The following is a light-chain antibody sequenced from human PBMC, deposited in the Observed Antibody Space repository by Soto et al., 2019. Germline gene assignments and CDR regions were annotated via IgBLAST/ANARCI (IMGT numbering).Light chain of an antibody. CDR1: QSFRGL. CDR2: DAY. Sequence: EVVFTQSPVTLSLSPGEIATLSCMASQSFRGLLAWYQQKPGQAPRLLIYDAYNRATGIPPRFSGSGSGTDFTLTISRLEPEDFAVYYCQQYGSSPRTFGQGTKVDI. V-gene: IGKV3-20*01. J-gene: IGKJ1*01. CDR3: QQYGSSPRT.